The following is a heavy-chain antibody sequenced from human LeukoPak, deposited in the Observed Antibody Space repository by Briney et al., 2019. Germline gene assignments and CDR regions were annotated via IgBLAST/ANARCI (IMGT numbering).Heavy chain of an antibody. J-gene: IGHJ6*04. CDR2: TNPNSGNT. V-gene: IGHV1-8*01. D-gene: IGHD3-3*01. CDR1: GYTFTSYD. Sequence: GASVKVSCKASGYTFTSYDINWVRQATGQGLEWMGWTNPNSGNTGYAQKFQGRVTMTRNTSISTAYMELSSLRSEDTVVYYCARGVADYDFWSGTVDYYYGMDVWGKGTTVSLPS. CDR3: ARGVADYDFWSGTVDYYYGMDV.